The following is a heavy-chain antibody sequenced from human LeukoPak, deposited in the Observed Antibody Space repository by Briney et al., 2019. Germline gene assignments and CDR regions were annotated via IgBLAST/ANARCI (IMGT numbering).Heavy chain of an antibody. D-gene: IGHD3-10*01. V-gene: IGHV1-69*13. CDR3: ARDRDGSGFMDV. CDR2: IIPIFGTA. J-gene: IGHJ6*02. CDR1: GYTFTSYG. Sequence: SVKVSCTASGYTFTSYGISWVRQAPGQGLEWMGGIIPIFGTANYAQKFQGRVTITADESTSTAYMELSSLRSEDTAVYYCARDRDGSGFMDVWGQGTTVTVSS.